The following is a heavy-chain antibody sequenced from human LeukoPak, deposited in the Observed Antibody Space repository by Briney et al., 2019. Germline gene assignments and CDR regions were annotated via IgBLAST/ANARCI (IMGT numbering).Heavy chain of an antibody. CDR1: DYTFTSYG. CDR2: ISGYNGNT. CDR3: ARDFKRITEAGIGFDY. J-gene: IGHJ4*02. D-gene: IGHD6-19*01. V-gene: IGHV1-18*01. Sequence: ASVKVSCKASDYTFTSYGISWVRQAPGQGLEWMGWISGYNGNTNYAQKFQGRVTMTTDTSTSTAYMELRSLKSDDTAMYYCARDFKRITEAGIGFDYWGQGTLVTVSS.